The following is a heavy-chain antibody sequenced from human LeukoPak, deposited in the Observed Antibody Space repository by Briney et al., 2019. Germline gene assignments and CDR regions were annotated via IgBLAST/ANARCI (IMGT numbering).Heavy chain of an antibody. J-gene: IGHJ6*02. CDR2: MNPNTGKG. CDR3: AIRTMTTPGPRRGLGV. V-gene: IGHV1-8*01. Sequence: WVRQXXGQGREWMGGMNPNTGKGGSAPKFQARVTMTRNTSISTGYMALSSLRSEDTALYSCAIRTMTTPGPRRGLGVWGQGTTVTVS. D-gene: IGHD1-1*01.